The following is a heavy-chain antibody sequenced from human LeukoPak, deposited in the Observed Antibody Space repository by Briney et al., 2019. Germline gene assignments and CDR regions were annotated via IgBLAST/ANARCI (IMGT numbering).Heavy chain of an antibody. CDR1: GGSISSSSYY. CDR2: IYYTGNT. J-gene: IGHJ3*02. D-gene: IGHD3-22*01. CDR3: ARAHYYDSSGFRHDAFDI. V-gene: IGHV4-39*07. Sequence: SETLSLTCSVSGGSISSSSYYWGWIRQPPGKGLEWIGSIYYTGNTYYNPSLWSRATISVDTSKNQFSLKLSSVTAADTAVYYCARAHYYDSSGFRHDAFDIWGQGTMVTVSS.